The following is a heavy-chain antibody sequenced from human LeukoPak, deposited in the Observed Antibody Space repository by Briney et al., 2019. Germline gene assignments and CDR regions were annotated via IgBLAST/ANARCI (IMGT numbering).Heavy chain of an antibody. CDR2: IYYSGST. CDR1: GGSISSYY. CDR3: VRVGAAAGTSDY. D-gene: IGHD6-13*01. Sequence: SETLSLTCTVSGGSISSYYWSWIRQPPGKGLEWIGYIYYSGSTNYNPSLKSRVTISVDTSKNQFSLKLSSVTAADTAVYYCVRVGAAAGTSDYWGQGTLVTVSS. V-gene: IGHV4-59*01. J-gene: IGHJ4*02.